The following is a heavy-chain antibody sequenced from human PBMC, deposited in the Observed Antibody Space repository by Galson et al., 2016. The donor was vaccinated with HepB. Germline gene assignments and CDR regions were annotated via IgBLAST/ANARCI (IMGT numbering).Heavy chain of an antibody. Sequence: SLRLSCAASGFPFSERGMHWVRQAPGKGLEWVAADSMDGRRKWYADSVKGRFTISRDNSNNVLFLQMSSLRADDTAVYYCAKRHEYCPPVGCSVDYWGQGTLVSVSS. V-gene: IGHV3-30*18. CDR2: DSMDGRRK. CDR3: AKRHEYCPPVGCSVDY. CDR1: GFPFSERG. D-gene: IGHD2/OR15-2a*01. J-gene: IGHJ4*02.